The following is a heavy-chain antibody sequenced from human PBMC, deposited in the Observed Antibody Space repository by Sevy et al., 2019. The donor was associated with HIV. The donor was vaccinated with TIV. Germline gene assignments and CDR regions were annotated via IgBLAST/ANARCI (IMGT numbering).Heavy chain of an antibody. CDR1: GFTFSSYA. J-gene: IGHJ6*02. CDR3: ARDLLVSARGYYYYYGMDV. Sequence: GGSLRLSCAASGFTFSSYAMHWVRQAPGKGLEWVAVISYDGSNKYYAYSVKGRFTISRDNSKNTLYLQMNSLRAEDTAVYYCARDLLVSARGYYYYYGMDVWGQGTTVTVSS. D-gene: IGHD2-21*02. CDR2: ISYDGSNK. V-gene: IGHV3-30-3*01.